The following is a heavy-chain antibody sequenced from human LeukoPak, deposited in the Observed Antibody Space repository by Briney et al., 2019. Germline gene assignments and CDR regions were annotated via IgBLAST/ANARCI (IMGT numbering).Heavy chain of an antibody. Sequence: PSETLSLTCAVSGGSISSGGYSWSWSRQPPGKGLEWIGYIYHSGSTYYNPSLKSRVTISVDRSKNQFSLKLSSVTAADTAVYYCARAENLDCSSISCYRNNAFDIWGQGTMVTVSS. D-gene: IGHD2-2*01. CDR3: ARAENLDCSSISCYRNNAFDI. CDR1: GGSISSGGYS. V-gene: IGHV4-30-2*01. J-gene: IGHJ3*02. CDR2: IYHSGST.